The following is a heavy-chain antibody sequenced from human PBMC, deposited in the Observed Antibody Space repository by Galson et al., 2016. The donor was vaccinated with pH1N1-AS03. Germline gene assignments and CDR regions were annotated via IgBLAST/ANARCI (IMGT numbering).Heavy chain of an antibody. J-gene: IGHJ4*02. CDR1: GYIFTPYW. Sequence: QSGAEVKKPGESLKISCKTSGYIFTPYWVAWVRHMPGKGLEWMGIIYPGDSDTRYSPSFQGQVTISAARSINTAYLQWSSLMASDTAIYYCARQVRDGYNDYFDYWGQGILVTVSS. CDR2: IYPGDSDT. D-gene: IGHD5-24*01. CDR3: ARQVRDGYNDYFDY. V-gene: IGHV5-51*01.